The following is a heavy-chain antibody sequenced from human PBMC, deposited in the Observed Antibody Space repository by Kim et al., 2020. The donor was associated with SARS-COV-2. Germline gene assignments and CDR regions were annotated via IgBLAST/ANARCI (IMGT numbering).Heavy chain of an antibody. D-gene: IGHD5-12*01. Sequence: GESLKISCKGSGYSFTSYWIGWVRQMPGKGLEWMGIIYPGDSDTRYSPSFQGQVTISADKSISTAYLQWSSLKASDTAMYYCAGHWRDGYNWRYYYYGMDVWGQGTTVTVSS. J-gene: IGHJ6*02. CDR2: IYPGDSDT. CDR1: GYSFTSYW. CDR3: AGHWRDGYNWRYYYYGMDV. V-gene: IGHV5-51*01.